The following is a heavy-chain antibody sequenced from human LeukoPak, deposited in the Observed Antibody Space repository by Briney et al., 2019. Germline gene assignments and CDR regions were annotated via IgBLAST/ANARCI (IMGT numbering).Heavy chain of an antibody. CDR2: IYYSGST. D-gene: IGHD3-10*01. CDR3: ARLPTMVRELDY. J-gene: IGHJ4*02. V-gene: IGHV4-39*01. CDR1: GGSISSSSYY. Sequence: SETLSLTCTVSGGSISSSSYYWGWIRQPPGTGLEWIGSIYYSGSTYSNPSLKSRVTISVDTSKNQFSLKLSSVTAADTAVYYCARLPTMVRELDYWGQGTLVTVSS.